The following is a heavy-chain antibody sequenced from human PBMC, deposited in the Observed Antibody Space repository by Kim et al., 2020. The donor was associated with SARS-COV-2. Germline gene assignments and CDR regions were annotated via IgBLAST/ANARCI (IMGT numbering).Heavy chain of an antibody. J-gene: IGHJ4*02. CDR3: ARSGVLWFGELLYTYYFDY. Sequence: ASVKVSCKASGYTFTSYAMHWVRQAPGQRLEWMGWINAGNGNTKYSQKFQGRVTITRDTSASTAYMELSSLRSEDTAVYYCARSGVLWFGELLYTYYFDYGGQGTLVTLSS. CDR2: INAGNGNT. V-gene: IGHV1-3*01. D-gene: IGHD3-10*01. CDR1: GYTFTSYA.